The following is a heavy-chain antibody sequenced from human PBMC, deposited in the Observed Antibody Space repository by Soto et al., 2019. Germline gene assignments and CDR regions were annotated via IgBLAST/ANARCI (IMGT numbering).Heavy chain of an antibody. CDR2: TYYRSKWYN. J-gene: IGHJ6*02. D-gene: IGHD3-3*01. CDR3: ARDRSPNTIFGVVIFNGMDV. V-gene: IGHV6-1*01. CDR1: GDSVSSNSAA. Sequence: SQTLSLTCAISGDSVSSNSAAWNWIRQSPSRGLEWLGRTYYRSKWYNDYAVSVKCRITINPDTSKNQFSLQLNSVTPEDTAVYYCARDRSPNTIFGVVIFNGMDVWGQGTTVTVSS.